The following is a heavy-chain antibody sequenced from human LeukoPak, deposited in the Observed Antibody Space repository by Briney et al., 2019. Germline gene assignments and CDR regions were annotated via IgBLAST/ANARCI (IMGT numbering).Heavy chain of an antibody. CDR2: HKSRTHDGTT. CDR1: GLTFSKAW. Sequence: PGRCLRPSRAATGLTFSKAWTTWVPQAPRKGPGWVVRHKSRTHDGTTDYAAPVKGRFTISRDEAKATLFLQMNSMKTEDTAVYYCATEYLTDPPDAFDFWGQGTMVTVSS. V-gene: IGHV3-15*01. CDR3: ATEYLTDPPDAFDF. J-gene: IGHJ3*01. D-gene: IGHD3-10*01.